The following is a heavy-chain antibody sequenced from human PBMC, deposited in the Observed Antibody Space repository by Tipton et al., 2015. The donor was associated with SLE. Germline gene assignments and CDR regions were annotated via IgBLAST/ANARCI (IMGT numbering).Heavy chain of an antibody. D-gene: IGHD2-2*03. CDR1: GESLSGHF. J-gene: IGHJ6*03. Sequence: TLPLTCTVYGESLSGHFWVWIRQPPGKGLEWIGDIKHSGRIDYNPTLMSRVTISEATSKNQFSLTLASVTAADTGVYYCGRSVAIYWITYYDYYMDVWGKGTTVTVSS. CDR2: IKHSGRI. CDR3: GRSVAIYWITYYDYYMDV. V-gene: IGHV4-34*01.